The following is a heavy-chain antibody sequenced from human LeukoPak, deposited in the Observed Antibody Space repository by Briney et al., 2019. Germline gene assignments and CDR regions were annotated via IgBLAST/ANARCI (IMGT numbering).Heavy chain of an antibody. CDR3: ARDQEGFDY. Sequence: ASVKVSCKASGYIFTSNYIHWVRQAPGQGLEWMGMIYPRDGSTSYAQRFQDRVTVTRDASTSTVHMELSGLRSEDTAVYYCARDQEGFDYWGQGTQVTVSS. V-gene: IGHV1-46*01. CDR1: GYIFTSNY. CDR2: IYPRDGST. J-gene: IGHJ4*02.